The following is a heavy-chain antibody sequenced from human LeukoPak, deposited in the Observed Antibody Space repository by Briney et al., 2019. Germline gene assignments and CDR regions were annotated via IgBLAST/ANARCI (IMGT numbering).Heavy chain of an antibody. J-gene: IGHJ3*02. D-gene: IGHD3-16*01. CDR2: IYHTGSN. Sequence: PSVTLSLTCTVSGGSVSSADYYWSWIRHPPGKALEWIGYIYHTGSNNYKYSLKSRVTISLDTSKNRFSLRLTSMTAADTAIYYCARDQGGGSHRRAFDIWGQGTMVTVSS. V-gene: IGHV4-61*08. CDR1: GGSVSSADYY. CDR3: ARDQGGGSHRRAFDI.